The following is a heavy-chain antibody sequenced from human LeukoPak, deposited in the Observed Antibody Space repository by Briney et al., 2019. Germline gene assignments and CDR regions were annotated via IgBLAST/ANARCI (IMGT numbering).Heavy chain of an antibody. D-gene: IGHD4-23*01. V-gene: IGHV3-23*01. CDR2: ISGRDSNT. J-gene: IGHJ4*02. CDR1: GFTFSSNG. CDR3: AKRSDYGGNGNYFDY. Sequence: GGSLRLSCAASGFTFSSNGMSWVRQAPGKGLEWGSTISGRDSNTYYADSVEGRFTISRDNSKNTLYLQMNSLRAEDTALYYCAKRSDYGGNGNYFDYWGQGIPVTVSS.